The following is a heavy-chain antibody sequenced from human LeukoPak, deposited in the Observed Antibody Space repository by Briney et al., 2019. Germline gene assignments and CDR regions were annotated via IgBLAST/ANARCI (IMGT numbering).Heavy chain of an antibody. CDR3: ARDQSNWFDP. J-gene: IGHJ5*02. V-gene: IGHV4-59*12. Sequence: SGTLSLTCTVSGDSISGYCWNWIRQSPGKGLEWIAYLYNDGSTYYNPSLKSRVTISVDTSKNQFSLKLSSVTAADTAVYYCARDQSNWFDPWGQGTLVTVSS. CDR2: LYNDGST. CDR1: GDSISGYC.